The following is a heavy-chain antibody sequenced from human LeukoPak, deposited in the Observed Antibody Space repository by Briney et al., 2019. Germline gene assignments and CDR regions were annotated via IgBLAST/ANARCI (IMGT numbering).Heavy chain of an antibody. D-gene: IGHD5-18*01. Sequence: PETLSLTSAVYNDSSSDFYCSWIRQSPDKGLEWIGEINLKGSTNLNPSLESRAILSVDKSKNHFSLRLTSVAAADTAIYYCARRQGYGYIKLESLYKWFDPWGPGTLVTVSS. CDR1: NDSSSDFY. CDR3: ARRQGYGYIKLESLYKWFDP. CDR2: INLKGST. V-gene: IGHV4-34*04. J-gene: IGHJ5*02.